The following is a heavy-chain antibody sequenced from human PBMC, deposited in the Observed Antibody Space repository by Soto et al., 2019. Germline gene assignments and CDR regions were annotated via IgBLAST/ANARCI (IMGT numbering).Heavy chain of an antibody. D-gene: IGHD3-10*01. J-gene: IGHJ4*02. CDR3: ARLRPSNYYGSGIPSRYHLDY. V-gene: IGHV4-39*01. Sequence: PSETLSLTCTVSGGSISSSSYYWGWIRQPPGKGLEWIGSIYYSGSTYYNPSLKSRVTISVDTSKNQFSLKLSSVTAADTAVYYCARLRPSNYYGSGIPSRYHLDYWGKGTLVPVYS. CDR2: IYYSGST. CDR1: GGSISSSSYY.